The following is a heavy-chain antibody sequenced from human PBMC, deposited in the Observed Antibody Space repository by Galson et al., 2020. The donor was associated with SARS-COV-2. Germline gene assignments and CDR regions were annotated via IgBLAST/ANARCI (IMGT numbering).Heavy chain of an antibody. CDR1: GDSIRSSSYY. J-gene: IGHJ5*02. Sequence: SETLYLTCTVSGDSIRSSSYYWGWIRQPPGKGLEWIGSIYYSGRTYYNPSLKSRVTISVDTSKNQFSLKLSSVTAADTAVYYCARDELAPDFWSGYWFDPWGQGTLVTVSS. CDR2: IYYSGRT. D-gene: IGHD3-3*01. V-gene: IGHV4-39*07. CDR3: ARDELAPDFWSGYWFDP.